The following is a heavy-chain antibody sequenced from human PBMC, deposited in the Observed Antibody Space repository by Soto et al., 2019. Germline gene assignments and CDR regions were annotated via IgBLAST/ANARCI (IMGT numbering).Heavy chain of an antibody. V-gene: IGHV1-8*01. CDR3: ARMASSGSLNWFDP. CDR2: MNSGSGNT. D-gene: IGHD3-10*01. Sequence: ASVKVSCKASGYTFTNYEINWVRQATGQGLAWMGWMNSGSGNTVYAHKFQGRVTMTRNISISTSYMELSRLGSDDTAIYYCARMASSGSLNWFDPWGQGTLVTVSS. CDR1: GYTFTNYE. J-gene: IGHJ5*02.